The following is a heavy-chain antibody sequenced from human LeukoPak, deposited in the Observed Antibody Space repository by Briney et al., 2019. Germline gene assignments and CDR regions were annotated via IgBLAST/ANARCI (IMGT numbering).Heavy chain of an antibody. J-gene: IGHJ4*02. CDR2: INHSGST. D-gene: IGHD3-16*02. V-gene: IGHV4-34*01. Sequence: PSETLSLTCAVYGGSFSGYYWSWIRQPPGKGLEWIGEINHSGSTHYNPSLKSRVTISVDTSKNQFSLKLSSVTAADTAVYYCARGGIGEYDYIWGSYRYIGHHPNYFDYWGQGTLVTVSS. CDR3: ARGGIGEYDYIWGSYRYIGHHPNYFDY. CDR1: GGSFSGYY.